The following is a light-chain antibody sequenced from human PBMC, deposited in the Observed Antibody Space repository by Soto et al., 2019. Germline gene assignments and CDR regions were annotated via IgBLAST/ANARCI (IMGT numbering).Light chain of an antibody. Sequence: DIQMTQSPSTLAASVGDRVTCTCRASQSLSSKLAWYQQKPGKAPKVLIYEASTLESGVPSRFSGSGSGTEFTLTIIRLQPDDFATYYCQQYNSYPLTFGGGTKVEIK. CDR3: QQYNSYPLT. CDR1: QSLSSK. CDR2: EAS. J-gene: IGKJ4*01. V-gene: IGKV1-5*03.